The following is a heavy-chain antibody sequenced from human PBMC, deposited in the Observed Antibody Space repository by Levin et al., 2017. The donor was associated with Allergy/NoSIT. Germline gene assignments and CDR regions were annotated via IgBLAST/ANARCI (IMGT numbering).Heavy chain of an antibody. CDR3: ARRGNGYYYYYMDV. J-gene: IGHJ6*03. CDR1: GYTFTSYY. V-gene: IGHV1-46*01. Sequence: GESLKISCKASGYTFTSYYMHWVRQAPGQGLEWMGIINPSGGSTSYAQKFQGRVTMTRDTSTSTVYMELSSLRSEDTAVYYCARRGNGYYYYYMDVWGKGTTVTVSS. D-gene: IGHD3-10*01. CDR2: INPSGGST.